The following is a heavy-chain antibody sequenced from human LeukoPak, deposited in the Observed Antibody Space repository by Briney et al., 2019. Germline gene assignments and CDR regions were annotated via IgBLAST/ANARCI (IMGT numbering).Heavy chain of an antibody. CDR2: IYYSGST. CDR1: GGSISSSSYY. V-gene: IGHV4-39*01. Sequence: PSETLSPTCTVSGGSISSSSYYLGWIRQPPGKGLEWIGSIYYSGSTYYNPSLKSRVTISVDTSKNQFSLKLSSVTAADTAVYYCAGTGALLDYWGQGTLVTVSS. J-gene: IGHJ4*02. CDR3: AGTGALLDY. D-gene: IGHD1-26*01.